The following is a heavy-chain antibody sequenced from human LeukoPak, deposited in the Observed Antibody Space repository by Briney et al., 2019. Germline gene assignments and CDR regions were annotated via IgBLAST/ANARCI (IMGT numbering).Heavy chain of an antibody. CDR3: ARVPYISSSWHPPIDY. V-gene: IGHV1-18*01. Sequence: ASVKVSCKASGYTFTSYGISWVRQAPGQGLEWMGWSSAYNGNTNYAQMLQGRVTMTTDTSTSTAYMERRSLRSDDTAVYYCARVPYISSSWHPPIDYSGQGTLVTVSS. D-gene: IGHD6-13*01. CDR2: SSAYNGNT. CDR1: GYTFTSYG. J-gene: IGHJ4*02.